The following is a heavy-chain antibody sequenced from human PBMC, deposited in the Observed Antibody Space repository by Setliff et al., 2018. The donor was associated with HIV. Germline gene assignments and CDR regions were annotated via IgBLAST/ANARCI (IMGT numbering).Heavy chain of an antibody. V-gene: IGHV3-53*05. CDR1: GFTVSTYY. J-gene: IGHJ6*03. CDR2: IYSDGST. Sequence: GSLRLSCAASGFTVSTYYMSWVRQAPGKGLEWVSTIYSDGSTYHADSVNGRFTLSRDISENALYLQIDSLRPDDTAVYYCARDQGFWSGFTYNYYMDVWGKGTTVTVSS. D-gene: IGHD3-3*01. CDR3: ARDQGFWSGFTYNYYMDV.